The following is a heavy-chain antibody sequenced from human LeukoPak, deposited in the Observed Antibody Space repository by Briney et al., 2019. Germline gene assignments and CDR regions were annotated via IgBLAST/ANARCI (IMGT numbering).Heavy chain of an antibody. CDR2: INHSGST. Sequence: PSETLSLTCAVYGGSFSGYYWSWIRQPPGKGLEWIGEINHSGSTNYNPSLKSRVTISVDTSKNQFSLKLSSVTAEDTAVYYCARAEIKLYNQRRYYFDYWGQGTLVTVSS. V-gene: IGHV4-34*01. CDR3: ARAEIKLYNQRRYYFDY. CDR1: GGSFSGYY. J-gene: IGHJ4*02. D-gene: IGHD3-16*02.